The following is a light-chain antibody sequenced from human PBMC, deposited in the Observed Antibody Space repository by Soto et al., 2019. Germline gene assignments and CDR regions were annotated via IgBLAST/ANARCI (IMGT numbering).Light chain of an antibody. Sequence: QSVLTQPPSASGTPGQTVTISCSGSPSNIGSNFVDWYLQLPGTAPKLLIFKNNQRPSGVPDRFSGSKSGTSASLAISGLRSEDEAEYFCAARDDSLSGPVFGGGTKLTVL. CDR1: PSNIGSNF. CDR3: AARDDSLSGPV. CDR2: KNN. J-gene: IGLJ2*01. V-gene: IGLV1-47*01.